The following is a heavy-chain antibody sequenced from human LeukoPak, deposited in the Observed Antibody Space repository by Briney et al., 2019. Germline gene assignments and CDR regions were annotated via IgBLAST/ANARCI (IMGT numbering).Heavy chain of an antibody. Sequence: SETLSLTCTVSGGSISISNYYWGWIRQPPGKGLEWIGSMSYSGRTYYNPSLKTRVTVSLDTSKNQFSLNLISVTAADTAVYYCAKGKGPTANWYFDVWGRGTLVTVSS. CDR1: GGSISISNYY. D-gene: IGHD2-21*02. J-gene: IGHJ2*01. CDR2: MSYSGRT. CDR3: AKGKGPTANWYFDV. V-gene: IGHV4-39*07.